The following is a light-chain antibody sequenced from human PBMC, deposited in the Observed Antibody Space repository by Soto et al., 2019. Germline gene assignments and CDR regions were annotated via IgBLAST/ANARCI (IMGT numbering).Light chain of an antibody. J-gene: IGLJ2*01. CDR3: SSYTSGSNVL. CDR2: DVS. V-gene: IGLV2-14*01. CDR1: SSDVGGYNY. Sequence: QSALTQPASVSGSPGQSITISCTGTSSDVGGYNYVSWYQQHPGKAPKLIIYDVSHRLSGVSNRLSGSKSGYTSSLTISGLQPEDEADYYCSSYTSGSNVLFGGGTTLTVL.